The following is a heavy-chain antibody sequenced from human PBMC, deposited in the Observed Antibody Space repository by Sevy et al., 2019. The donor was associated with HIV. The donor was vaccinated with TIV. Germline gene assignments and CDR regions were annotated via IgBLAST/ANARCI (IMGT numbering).Heavy chain of an antibody. J-gene: IGHJ6*02. CDR2: ISSSGSTI. CDR1: GFTFSDYY. Sequence: GGSLRLSCAASGFTFSDYYMSWIRQAPGKGLEWVSYISSSGSTIYYADSVKGRFTISRDNAKNSLYLQMSSLGAEDTAVYYCARDQAIFGVVIMTYYGMDVWGQGTTVTVSS. V-gene: IGHV3-11*01. D-gene: IGHD3-3*01. CDR3: ARDQAIFGVVIMTYYGMDV.